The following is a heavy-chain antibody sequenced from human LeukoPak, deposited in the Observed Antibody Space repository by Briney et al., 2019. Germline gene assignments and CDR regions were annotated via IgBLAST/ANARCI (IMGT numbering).Heavy chain of an antibody. J-gene: IGHJ3*02. CDR2: VNPSAGSA. CDR1: GYTFTSYY. D-gene: IGHD1-26*01. V-gene: IGHV1-46*01. CDR3: ARDIGTDAFDT. Sequence: ASVKVSCKASGYTFTSYYIHWVRQAPGQGREGMGVVNPSAGSATYAQKFQGRVTMTRDTSTTTVYMELSSLRSEDTAVYYCARDIGTDAFDTWGQGTTVTVAS.